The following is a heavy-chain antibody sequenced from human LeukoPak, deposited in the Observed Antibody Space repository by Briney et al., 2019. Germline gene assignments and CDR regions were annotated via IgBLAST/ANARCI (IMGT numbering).Heavy chain of an antibody. CDR3: AGSGWNGGPFDN. CDR2: MYYSGST. D-gene: IGHD6-19*01. CDR1: GGSISSSSYC. J-gene: IGHJ4*02. Sequence: PSETLSLTCTVSGGSISSSSYCWGWIRQPPGKGLESIGSMYYSGSTHYNPSLKSRVIISLDTSKNQFSLKLSSVTAADTAVYYCAGSGWNGGPFDNWGQGTLVTVSS. V-gene: IGHV4-39*07.